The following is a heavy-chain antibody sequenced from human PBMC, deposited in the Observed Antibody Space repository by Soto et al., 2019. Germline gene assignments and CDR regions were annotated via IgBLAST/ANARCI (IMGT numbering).Heavy chain of an antibody. CDR1: GFTFGSYA. Sequence: EVQLLESGGGLVQPGGSPRLSCEASGFTFGSYAMNWLRQAPGRGLECVSFISGSGRTTYYADSVKGRFTVSRDNSKNTLYLQMNSLRAEDTALYYCAKFRGPSYSYYSMDVWGKGTTVTVSS. D-gene: IGHD3-16*01. V-gene: IGHV3-23*01. CDR3: AKFRGPSYSYYSMDV. CDR2: ISGSGRTT. J-gene: IGHJ6*03.